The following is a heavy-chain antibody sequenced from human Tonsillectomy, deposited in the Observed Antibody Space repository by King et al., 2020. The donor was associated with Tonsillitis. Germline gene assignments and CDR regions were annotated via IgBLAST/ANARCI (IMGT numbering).Heavy chain of an antibody. J-gene: IGHJ6*03. CDR3: ARGDCSGGSCYGDYYYYYMDV. CDR1: GFTFSSYD. Sequence: VQLVESGGGLVQPGGSLRLSCAASGFTFSSYDMHWVRQATGKGLEWVSDIGTAGDTYYPGSVKGRFTISRENAKNSLYLQMNSLRAGDTAVYYCARGDCSGGSCYGDYYYYYMDVWGKGTTVTVSS. D-gene: IGHD2-15*01. V-gene: IGHV3-13*04. CDR2: IGTAGDT.